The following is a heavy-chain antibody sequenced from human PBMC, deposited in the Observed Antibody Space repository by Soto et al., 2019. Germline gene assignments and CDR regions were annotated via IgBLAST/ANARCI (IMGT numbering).Heavy chain of an antibody. CDR3: AKDWDGGWFDP. Sequence: GGSLRLSCAASGFTFSSYAMSWVRQAPGRGLEWVSSITGSGSSTFYADSAKGRFSISRDNSKNTLYLQMNSLRAEDTAVYYCAKDWDGGWFDPWGQGTLVTVSS. CDR1: GFTFSSYA. CDR2: ITGSGSST. D-gene: IGHD1-26*01. J-gene: IGHJ5*02. V-gene: IGHV3-23*01.